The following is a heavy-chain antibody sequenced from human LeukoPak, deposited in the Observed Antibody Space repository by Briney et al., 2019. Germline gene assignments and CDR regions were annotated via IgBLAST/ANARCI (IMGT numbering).Heavy chain of an antibody. CDR3: AKPQWLGGDAFDI. CDR1: GGSISSCY. V-gene: IGHV4-59*08. Sequence: SDTLTLTCTVSGGSISSCYWSWIRQPPGKGLEWIGYIYYSGGTNYNPSLKSRGTISVDTSKNQFSLKLSSVTAADTAVYYCAKPQWLGGDAFDIWGQGTMVTVSS. D-gene: IGHD6-19*01. CDR2: IYYSGGT. J-gene: IGHJ3*02.